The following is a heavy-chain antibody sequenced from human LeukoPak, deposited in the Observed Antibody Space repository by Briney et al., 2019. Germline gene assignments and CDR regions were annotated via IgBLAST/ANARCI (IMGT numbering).Heavy chain of an antibody. J-gene: IGHJ6*03. CDR2: IYYSGST. Sequence: PSETLSLTCTVSGGSISSSSYYWGWIRQPPGKGLEWIGSIYYSGSTYYNPSLKSRVTISVDTSKNQFPLKLSSVTAADTAVYYCARGSAGYYYYYMDVWGKGTTVTVSS. V-gene: IGHV4-39*01. CDR3: ARGSAGYYYYYMDV. CDR1: GGSISSSSYY.